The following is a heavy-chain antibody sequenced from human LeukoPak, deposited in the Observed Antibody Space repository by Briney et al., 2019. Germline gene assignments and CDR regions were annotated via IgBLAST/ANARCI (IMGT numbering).Heavy chain of an antibody. Sequence: GGSLRLSCAASGFTFSSFAVHWVRQAPGKGLEWVAVISYDGSNKYYADSVKGRFTISRDNSKNTLYLQMNSLRAEDTAVYYCAGERYSSSYFYYRGQGTLVTVSS. J-gene: IGHJ4*02. D-gene: IGHD6-13*01. CDR1: GFTFSSFA. V-gene: IGHV3-30-3*01. CDR2: ISYDGSNK. CDR3: AGERYSSSYFYY.